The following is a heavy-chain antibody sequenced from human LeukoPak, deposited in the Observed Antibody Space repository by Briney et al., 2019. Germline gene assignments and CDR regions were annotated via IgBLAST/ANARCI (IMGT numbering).Heavy chain of an antibody. J-gene: IGHJ4*02. Sequence: GGSLRLSCAASGFTFSSYSMNWVRQAPGKGLEWVSYISSSSTIYYADSVKGRFSISRDNAKNSLYLQMNSLRAEDTAVYYCARDWFGEGGFDYWGQGTLVTVSS. CDR3: ARDWFGEGGFDY. D-gene: IGHD3-10*01. CDR2: ISSSSTI. CDR1: GFTFSSYS. V-gene: IGHV3-48*04.